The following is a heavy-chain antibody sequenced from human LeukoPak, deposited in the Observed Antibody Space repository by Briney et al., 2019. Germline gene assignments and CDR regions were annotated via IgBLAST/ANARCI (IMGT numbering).Heavy chain of an antibody. V-gene: IGHV3-7*03. Sequence: PGGSLRLSCMISGLTFSDQWLAWVRQPLGKGLEWVADIKQDGSAKFHVASVKGRFTISRDNAKNSLYLQMDSLTAEDTAVYYCARVNRQLALYYFDYWGQGTLVTVSS. J-gene: IGHJ4*02. D-gene: IGHD6-6*01. CDR3: ARVNRQLALYYFDY. CDR2: IKQDGSAK. CDR1: GLTFSDQW.